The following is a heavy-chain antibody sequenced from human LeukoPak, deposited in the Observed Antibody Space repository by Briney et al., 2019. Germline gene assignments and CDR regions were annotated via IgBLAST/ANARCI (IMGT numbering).Heavy chain of an antibody. Sequence: PGGSLRLSCAASGLTFSSYSMNWVRQAPGKGLEWVSSISSSRSYIYYADSVKGRFTISRDNAKNSLYLQMNSLRAEDTAVYYCARGRGYCSSTSCPGDFYMDVWGQGTTVTVSS. J-gene: IGHJ6*03. CDR3: ARGRGYCSSTSCPGDFYMDV. V-gene: IGHV3-21*01. CDR1: GLTFSSYS. D-gene: IGHD2-2*01. CDR2: ISSSRSYI.